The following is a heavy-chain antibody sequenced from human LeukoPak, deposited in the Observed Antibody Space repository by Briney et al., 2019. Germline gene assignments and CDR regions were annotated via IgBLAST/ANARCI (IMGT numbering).Heavy chain of an antibody. V-gene: IGHV1-69*04. CDR2: IIPDLGMA. CDR3: ARDSLMAGTGDAFDI. D-gene: IGHD6-19*01. J-gene: IGHJ3*02. CDR1: GGTFSNYT. Sequence: SVKVSCKASGGTFSNYTISWVRQAPGQGLEWMGRIIPDLGMANYAQKFQGRVTITADKSTSTAYMELSSLRSEDTAVYYCARDSLMAGTGDAFDIWGQGTMVTVSS.